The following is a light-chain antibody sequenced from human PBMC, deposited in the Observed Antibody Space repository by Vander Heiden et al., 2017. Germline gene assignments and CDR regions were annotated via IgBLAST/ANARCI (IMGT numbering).Light chain of an antibody. Sequence: QSALTQPRSVSGSPGQSVTISCTGTSSDVGASSSVSWYQQPPGKAPKLMIYAVDERPSGVPDRFSGSKSGSTASLIISGLQPEDEADYYCSSYAGTFTRLFGGGTRLTVL. CDR1: SSDVGASSS. V-gene: IGLV2-11*01. J-gene: IGLJ2*01. CDR2: AVD. CDR3: SSYAGTFTRL.